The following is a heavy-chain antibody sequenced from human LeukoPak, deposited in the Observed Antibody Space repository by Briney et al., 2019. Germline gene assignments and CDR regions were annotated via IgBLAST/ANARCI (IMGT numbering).Heavy chain of an antibody. CDR2: VNHSGST. D-gene: IGHD3-10*01. Sequence: SETLSLTCAVYGGSFSGYYWSWIRQPPGKGLEWIGEVNHSGSTNYNPSLKSRVTISVDTSKNQFSLKLSSVTAADTAVYYCAVTSGAVDAFDIWGQGTMVTVSS. CDR1: GGSFSGYY. V-gene: IGHV4-34*01. CDR3: AVTSGAVDAFDI. J-gene: IGHJ3*02.